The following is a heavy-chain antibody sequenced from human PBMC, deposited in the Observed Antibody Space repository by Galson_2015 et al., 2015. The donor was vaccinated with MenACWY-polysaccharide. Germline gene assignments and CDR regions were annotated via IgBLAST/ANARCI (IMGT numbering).Heavy chain of an antibody. V-gene: IGHV4-61*01. CDR2: IHYSGIT. CDR1: GASVSSGTAR. D-gene: IGHD2-15*01. J-gene: IGHJ4*02. Sequence: LSLTCTASGASVSSGTARWTWIRQPPGKGLEWIAHIHYSGITTTNPPLESRVTISLDTSKNQFSLRLRSVTAADTAIYYCARVPRTLAATWGFFDYWGQGLLVTVSS. CDR3: ARVPRTLAATWGFFDY.